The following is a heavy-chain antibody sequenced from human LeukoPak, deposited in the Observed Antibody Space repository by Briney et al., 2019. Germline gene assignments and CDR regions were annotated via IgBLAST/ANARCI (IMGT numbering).Heavy chain of an antibody. CDR2: IYTSGNT. CDR1: GSSICSYY. V-gene: IGHV4-4*08. J-gene: IGHJ4*02. D-gene: IGHD6-6*01. Sequence: SETLYLTCTVSGSSICSYYWSWIRQPPGKGLEWIGYIYTSGNTNYSPSIKSRHTISVDTAKNQFSLKLSHVTAADTSVYYCANHGVLRSSSADIYLDYPGQETMLTVVS. CDR3: ANHGVLRSSSADIYLDY.